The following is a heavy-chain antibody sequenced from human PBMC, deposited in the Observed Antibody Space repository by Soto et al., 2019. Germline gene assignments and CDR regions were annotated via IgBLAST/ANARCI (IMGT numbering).Heavy chain of an antibody. CDR2: ISYDGSKK. CDR3: ARDGHVGAFDY. Sequence: QVQLVESGGGVVQPGRSLRLSCAASGFTFSSYAMQWVGQAPGKGLEGVAVISYDGSKKYYADSVKGRFTISRDTAKNTLYLQMDSLRAEDTAVYYCARDGHVGAFDYWGQGTLVTVCS. J-gene: IGHJ4*02. V-gene: IGHV3-30-3*01. CDR1: GFTFSSYA. D-gene: IGHD1-26*01.